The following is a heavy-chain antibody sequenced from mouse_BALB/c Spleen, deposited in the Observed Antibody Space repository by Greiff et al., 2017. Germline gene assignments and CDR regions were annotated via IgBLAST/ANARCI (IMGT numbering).Heavy chain of an antibody. Sequence: LQQPGSELVRPGASVKLSCKASGYTFTSYWMHWVKQRPGQGLEWIGNIYPGSGSTNYDEKFKSKATLTVDTSSSTAYMQLSSLTSEDSAVYYCTRKSLYDYYAMDYWGQGTSGTVSS. V-gene: IGHV1S22*01. D-gene: IGHD2-3*01. CDR1: GYTFTSYW. CDR3: TRKSLYDYYAMDY. CDR2: IYPGSGST. J-gene: IGHJ4*01.